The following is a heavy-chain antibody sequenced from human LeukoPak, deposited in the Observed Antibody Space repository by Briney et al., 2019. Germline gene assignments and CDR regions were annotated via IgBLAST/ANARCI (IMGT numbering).Heavy chain of an antibody. Sequence: ASVKVSCKASGYTFTGYYIHWVRQAPGQGLEWMGWINPISGGTSYAENFQGRVTLTKDTSITTAYMELSRLRSDDTAVYYCARADVLLWFGDLPENWFDPWGQGTLVTVSS. CDR2: INPISGGT. D-gene: IGHD3-10*01. J-gene: IGHJ5*02. V-gene: IGHV1-2*02. CDR1: GYTFTGYY. CDR3: ARADVLLWFGDLPENWFDP.